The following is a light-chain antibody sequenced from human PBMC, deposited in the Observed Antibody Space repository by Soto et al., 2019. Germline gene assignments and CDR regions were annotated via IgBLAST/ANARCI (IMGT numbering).Light chain of an antibody. J-gene: IGKJ4*02. Sequence: EILMTQSPATLSVSPGERATLSCRASESVAGHLAWYQQKPGQAPRLLIHGASIRATGIPVRFSGSGSGTEFTLTISSLQSEDFAVYYCQQYDRWPRTF. CDR1: ESVAGH. V-gene: IGKV3-15*01. CDR3: QQYDRWPRT. CDR2: GAS.